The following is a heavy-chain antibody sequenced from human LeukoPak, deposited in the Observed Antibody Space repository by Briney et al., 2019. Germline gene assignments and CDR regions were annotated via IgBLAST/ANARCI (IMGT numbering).Heavy chain of an antibody. D-gene: IGHD5-18*01. V-gene: IGHV1-18*01. J-gene: IGHJ3*02. CDR3: ATDLSYVIGRAFDI. Sequence: VASVKDSCKASGYTFTSYGISWVRQAPGQGLEWMGWISAYNGNTNYAQKFQGRVTMTEDTSTDTAYMELSSLRSEDTAVYYCATDLSYVIGRAFDIWGQGTMVTVSS. CDR2: ISAYNGNT. CDR1: GYTFTSYG.